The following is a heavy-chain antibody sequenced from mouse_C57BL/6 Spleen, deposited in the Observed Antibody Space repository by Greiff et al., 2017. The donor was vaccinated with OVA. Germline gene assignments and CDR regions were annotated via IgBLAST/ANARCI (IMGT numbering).Heavy chain of an antibody. Sequence: VQLVESGPGLVQPSQSLSITCTVSGFSLTSYGVHWVRQSPGKGLEWLGVIWSGGSTDYNAAFISRLSISKDNSKSQVFFKMNSLQADDTAIYYCARTTTVVAHYAMDYWGQGTSVTVSS. CDR3: ARTTTVVAHYAMDY. D-gene: IGHD1-1*01. V-gene: IGHV2-2*01. CDR2: IWSGGST. J-gene: IGHJ4*01. CDR1: GFSLTSYG.